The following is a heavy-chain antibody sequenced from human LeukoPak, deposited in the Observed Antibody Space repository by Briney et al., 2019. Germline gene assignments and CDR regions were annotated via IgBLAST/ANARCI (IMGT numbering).Heavy chain of an antibody. CDR3: ARMGGRSGRNWFDP. D-gene: IGHD3-10*01. J-gene: IGHJ5*02. Sequence: ASVKVSCKASGYTFTGYYMHWVRQAPGQGLERMGWINPNSGGTNYAQKFQGRVTMTRDTSISTAYMELSRLRSDDTAVYYCARMGGRSGRNWFDPWGQGTLVTVSS. CDR1: GYTFTGYY. V-gene: IGHV1-2*02. CDR2: INPNSGGT.